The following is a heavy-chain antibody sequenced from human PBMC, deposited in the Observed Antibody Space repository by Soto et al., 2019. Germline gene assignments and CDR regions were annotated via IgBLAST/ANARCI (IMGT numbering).Heavy chain of an antibody. D-gene: IGHD1-1*01. CDR2: IYYDGNT. CDR1: GDSISSNSHY. V-gene: IGHV4-39*02. CDR3: VRDQLYFNDFSGRPVNGFDV. Sequence: SETLSLTCTVSGDSISSNSHYWGWIRQPPGKGLESIANIYYDGNTYYNPSLKSRFTISRDDAENSLNLHMNSLGAEDTAHYYCVRDQLYFNDFSGRPVNGFDVWGQGTMVTVSS. J-gene: IGHJ3*01.